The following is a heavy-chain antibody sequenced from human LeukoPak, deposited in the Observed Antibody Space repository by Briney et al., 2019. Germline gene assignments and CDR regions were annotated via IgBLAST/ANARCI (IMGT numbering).Heavy chain of an antibody. Sequence: SETLSLTCTVPGGSISDYYWGWIRQPPGKGLEWIGYIFYSGSTNYNPSLKSRVTISVDTSKNQFSLKLSSVTAADTAVYYCARGELQQSFESTYTNYYYYYYMDVWAKGTTVTVSS. V-gene: IGHV4-59*01. CDR3: ARGELQQSFESTYTNYYYYYYMDV. CDR2: IFYSGST. CDR1: GGSISDYY. J-gene: IGHJ6*03. D-gene: IGHD6-13*01.